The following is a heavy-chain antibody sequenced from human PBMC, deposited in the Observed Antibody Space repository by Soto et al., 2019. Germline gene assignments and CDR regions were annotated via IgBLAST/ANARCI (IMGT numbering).Heavy chain of an antibody. CDR2: IYYSGST. Sequence: SETLSLTCTVSGGSISSYYWSWIRQPPGKGLEWIGYIYYSGSTNYNPSLKSRVTISVDTSKNQFSLKLSSVTAADTAVYYCARHHGIAWLQPVHYYYMDVWGKGTTVTVSS. D-gene: IGHD5-12*01. J-gene: IGHJ6*03. V-gene: IGHV4-59*08. CDR1: GGSISSYY. CDR3: ARHHGIAWLQPVHYYYMDV.